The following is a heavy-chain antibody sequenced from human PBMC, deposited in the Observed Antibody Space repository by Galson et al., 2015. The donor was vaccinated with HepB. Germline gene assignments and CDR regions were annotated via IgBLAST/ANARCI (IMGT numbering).Heavy chain of an antibody. J-gene: IGHJ4*02. CDR2: IDSSTSYI. Sequence: SLRLSCAASGFTFSSYTMKWVRQAPGKGLEWISSIDSSTSYIYYADSVKGRFTISRDNAKNSLYLQMNSLRAEDTAIYYCARDERLVLDNWGQGTLVTVSS. V-gene: IGHV3-21*01. D-gene: IGHD6-6*01. CDR1: GFTFSSYT. CDR3: ARDERLVLDN.